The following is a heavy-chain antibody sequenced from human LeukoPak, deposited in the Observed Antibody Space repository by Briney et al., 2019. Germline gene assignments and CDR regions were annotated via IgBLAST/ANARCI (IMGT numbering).Heavy chain of an antibody. J-gene: IGHJ4*02. CDR3: ARLGTYYYGSGSRFDY. Sequence: SVKVSCKASGGTFSSYAISWVRQAPGQGLEWMGGIIPIFGTANYAQKFQGRVTITADESTSTAYMELSSLRSEDTAVYYCARLGTYYYGSGSRFDYWGQGTLVTVSS. CDR1: GGTFSSYA. V-gene: IGHV1-69*13. D-gene: IGHD3-10*01. CDR2: IIPIFGTA.